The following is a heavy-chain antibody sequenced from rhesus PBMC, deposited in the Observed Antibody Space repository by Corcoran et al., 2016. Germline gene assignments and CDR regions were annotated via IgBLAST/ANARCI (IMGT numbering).Heavy chain of an antibody. CDR2: IISGGGGT. CDR1: GFTFSSYG. CDR3: AKDSGLRGQRLVPRRYFDY. J-gene: IGHJ4*01. Sequence: EVQLVETGGGLVQPGGSLKLSCAASGFTFSSYGMSWVRQAPGKGREWVSAIISGGGGTYYADSVEGRFTIYRANSKNTLSLQMNSLRAEDTAVYYCAKDSGLRGQRLVPRRYFDYWGQGVLVTVSS. D-gene: IGHD6-31*01. V-gene: IGHV3S5*01.